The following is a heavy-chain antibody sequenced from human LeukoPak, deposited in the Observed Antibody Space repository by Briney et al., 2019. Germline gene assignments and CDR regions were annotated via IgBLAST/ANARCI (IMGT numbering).Heavy chain of an antibody. V-gene: IGHV1-69*13. CDR1: GGTFSSYA. J-gene: IGHJ4*02. CDR3: VRLGSTSPGNWYKLFDQ. CDR2: IIPIFGTA. D-gene: IGHD2-2*01. Sequence: SVKVSCKASGGTFSSYAISWVRQAPGQGLEWMGGIIPIFGTANYAQKFQGRVTITADESTSTAYMELSSLRVEDTALYYCVRLGSTSPGNWYKLFDQWGQGTLVTVSS.